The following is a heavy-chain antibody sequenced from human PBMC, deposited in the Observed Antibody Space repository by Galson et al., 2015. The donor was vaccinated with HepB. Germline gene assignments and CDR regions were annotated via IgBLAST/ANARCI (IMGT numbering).Heavy chain of an antibody. CDR3: AREQEEDHPGPYGSGSYGFSWDV. J-gene: IGHJ6*04. V-gene: IGHV3-20*01. Sequence: SLRLSCAASGFTFDDYGMSWVRQAPGKGLEWVSGINWNGGSTGYADSVKGRFTISRDNAKNSLYLQMNSLRAEDTALYHCAREQEEDHPGPYGSGSYGFSWDVWGKGTTVTVSS. D-gene: IGHD3-10*01. CDR1: GFTFDDYG. CDR2: INWNGGST.